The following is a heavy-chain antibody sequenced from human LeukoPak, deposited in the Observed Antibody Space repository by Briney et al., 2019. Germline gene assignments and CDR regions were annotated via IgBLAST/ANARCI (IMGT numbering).Heavy chain of an antibody. V-gene: IGHV3-23*01. J-gene: IGHJ4*02. D-gene: IGHD1-14*01. CDR1: GFTFSNYA. Sequence: GGTLRLSCAASGFTFSNYAMSWVRQAPGKGLEWVSSISGSGGSTYYADSVKGRFTISRDNSKNTLYLQMNSLRADDTAVYYCAKPARTDYTDYWGQGTLVTVSS. CDR2: ISGSGGST. CDR3: AKPARTDYTDY.